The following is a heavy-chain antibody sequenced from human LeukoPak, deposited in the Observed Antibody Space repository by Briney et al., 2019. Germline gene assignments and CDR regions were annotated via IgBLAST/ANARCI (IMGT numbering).Heavy chain of an antibody. Sequence: ASVKVSCKASGYTFTSYGLSWVRQAPGQGLEWMGWISAYNGNTNYAQKLQGRVTMTTDTSTSTAYMEVRSLRSDDTAVYYCARDPGMYSGSYYYFDYWGQGTLVTVPS. CDR3: ARDPGMYSGSYYYFDY. CDR2: ISAYNGNT. D-gene: IGHD1-26*01. CDR1: GYTFTSYG. V-gene: IGHV1-18*01. J-gene: IGHJ4*02.